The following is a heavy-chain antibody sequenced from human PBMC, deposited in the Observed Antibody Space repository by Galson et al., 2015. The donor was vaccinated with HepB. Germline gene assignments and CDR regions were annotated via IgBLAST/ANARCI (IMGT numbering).Heavy chain of an antibody. CDR3: ARHTWAPTVTASWYFDL. J-gene: IGHJ2*01. CDR1: GYNFTNYW. D-gene: IGHD4-17*01. CDR2: IDPSDSYI. Sequence: QSGAEVKKSGESLRISCEGSGYNFTNYWITWVRQMPGKGLEWMGKIDPSDSYINYNSAFEGHVTISVDKSISTAFLQWSSLKASDTAMYYCARHTWAPTVTASWYFDLWGRGTLVTVSS. V-gene: IGHV5-10-1*01.